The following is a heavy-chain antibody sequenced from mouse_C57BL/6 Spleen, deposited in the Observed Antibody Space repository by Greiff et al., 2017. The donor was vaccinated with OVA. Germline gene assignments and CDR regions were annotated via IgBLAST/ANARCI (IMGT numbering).Heavy chain of an antibody. CDR1: GYTFTDYY. V-gene: IGHV1-76*01. J-gene: IGHJ4*01. CDR2: IYPGSGNT. D-gene: IGHD1-2*01. Sequence: QVQLQQSGAELVRPGASVKLSCKASGYTFTDYYINWVKQRPGQGLEWIARIYPGSGNTYYNEKFKGKATLTAEKSSSTAYMQLSSLTSEDSAVYFWARGILRPGGHYYAMDYWGQGTSVTVCS. CDR3: ARGILRPGGHYYAMDY.